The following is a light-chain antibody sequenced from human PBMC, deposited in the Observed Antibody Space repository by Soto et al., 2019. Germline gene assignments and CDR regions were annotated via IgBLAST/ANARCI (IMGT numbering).Light chain of an antibody. CDR1: QSVITN. V-gene: IGKV3-15*01. Sequence: EIVLTQSPATLSVSPGERATLSCRASQSVITNLAWYQQKPGQAPRLLIYGASTRATGISARFSGGGSVTEFTLTISSLQSEDFALYYCQQYEKWPPSITFGQGTRLEIK. CDR3: QQYEKWPPSIT. J-gene: IGKJ5*01. CDR2: GAS.